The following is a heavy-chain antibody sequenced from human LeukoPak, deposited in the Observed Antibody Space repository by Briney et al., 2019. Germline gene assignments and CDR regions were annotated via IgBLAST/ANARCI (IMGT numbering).Heavy chain of an antibody. J-gene: IGHJ4*02. CDR1: GGSMSSYY. D-gene: IGHD5-12*01. V-gene: IGHV4-59*08. Sequence: SETLSLTCTVSGGSMSSYYWSWIRQSPGKGLEWIAYIYNSETTYNPSLKSRVTISVDTSKSQFSLKLSSVTAADTAIYYCAGEVPRGFRFDYWGQGSLVTVSS. CDR3: AGEVPRGFRFDY. CDR2: IYNSET.